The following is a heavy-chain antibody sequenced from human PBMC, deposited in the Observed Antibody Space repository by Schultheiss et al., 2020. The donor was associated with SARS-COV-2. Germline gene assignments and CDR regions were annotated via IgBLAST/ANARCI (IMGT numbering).Heavy chain of an antibody. CDR3: ARGGVLYYYYYGMDV. CDR2: ISYDGSNK. D-gene: IGHD3-10*01. CDR1: GFTVSSNY. V-gene: IGHV3-30*07. Sequence: GESLKISCAASGFTVSSNYMSWVRQAPGKGLEWVAVISYDGSNKYYADSVKGRFTISRDNAKNSLYLQMNSLRAEDTAVYYCARGGVLYYYYYGMDVWGQGTTVTVSS. J-gene: IGHJ6*02.